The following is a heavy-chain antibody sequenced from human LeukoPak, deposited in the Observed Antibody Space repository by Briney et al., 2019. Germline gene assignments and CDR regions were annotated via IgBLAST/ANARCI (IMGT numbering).Heavy chain of an antibody. CDR1: GFTLRSYA. CDR2: ISGSGGRT. J-gene: IGHJ4*02. Sequence: GGSLRLSCAASGFTLRSYAMSWVRQAPGKGLEWVSTISGSGGRTYYADSVKGRFTISRDNSKNTLYPQMNSLRAEDTAVYYCARDLKMGYSSGRYSWGTGSSNDYWGQGTLVTVSS. V-gene: IGHV3-23*01. CDR3: ARDLKMGYSSGRYSWGTGSSNDY. D-gene: IGHD6-19*01.